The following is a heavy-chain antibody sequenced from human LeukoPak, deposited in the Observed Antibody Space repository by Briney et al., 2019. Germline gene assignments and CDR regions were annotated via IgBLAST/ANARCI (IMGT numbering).Heavy chain of an antibody. CDR3: ARGPSSVATRQDF. Sequence: ASVKVSCKTSGYTFTNYGINWVRQAPGQGLEWMGWISAYNGNTNYAQKVQGRVTMTTDTTTSTAYVELRSLRSDDTAVYYCARGPSSVATRQDFWGQGTLVTVSS. V-gene: IGHV1-18*01. CDR2: ISAYNGNT. J-gene: IGHJ4*02. CDR1: GYTFTNYG. D-gene: IGHD6-6*01.